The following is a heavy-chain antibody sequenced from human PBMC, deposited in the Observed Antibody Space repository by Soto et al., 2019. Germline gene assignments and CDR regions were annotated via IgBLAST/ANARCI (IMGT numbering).Heavy chain of an antibody. CDR1: GGSISPYS. CDR3: AREERGYSYGLGDSW. D-gene: IGHD5-18*01. V-gene: IGHV4-59*01. Sequence: SETLSLTCTISGGSISPYSWTWIRQSPGKGLEWIGYVSHSGRTFYTPSLKSRLTMSLDTSKNQFSLRLTSVTAADTAVYYCAREERGYSYGLGDSWWGQGTLVTVSS. CDR2: VSHSGRT. J-gene: IGHJ4*02.